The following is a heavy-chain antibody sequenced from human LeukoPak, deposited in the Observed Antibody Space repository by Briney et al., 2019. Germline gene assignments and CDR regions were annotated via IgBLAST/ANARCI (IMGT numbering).Heavy chain of an antibody. CDR1: GYTFTGYY. D-gene: IGHD3-9*01. J-gene: IGHJ6*03. CDR3: ARVDRYYDILTGYYASGRSPNYYYMDV. V-gene: IGHV1-8*02. Sequence: EASVKVSCKASGYTFTGYYMHWVRQAPGQGLEWMGWINPNSGNTGYAQKFQGRVTMTRNTSISTAYMELSSLRSEDTAVYYCARVDRYYDILTGYYASGRSPNYYYMDVWGKGTTVTISS. CDR2: INPNSGNT.